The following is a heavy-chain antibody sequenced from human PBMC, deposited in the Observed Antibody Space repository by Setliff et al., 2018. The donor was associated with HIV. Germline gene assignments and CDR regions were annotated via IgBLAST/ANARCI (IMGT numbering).Heavy chain of an antibody. J-gene: IGHJ5*02. D-gene: IGHD1-1*01. CDR1: GGTFSSYA. Sequence: GASVMVSCKASGGTFSSYAISWVRQAPGQGLEWMGGIIPIFGTANYAQRFQGRVTITADESTSTAYMELSSLRSEDTAVYYCARDYNWNYAWFDPWGQGTLVTVSS. V-gene: IGHV1-69*13. CDR3: ARDYNWNYAWFDP. CDR2: IIPIFGTA.